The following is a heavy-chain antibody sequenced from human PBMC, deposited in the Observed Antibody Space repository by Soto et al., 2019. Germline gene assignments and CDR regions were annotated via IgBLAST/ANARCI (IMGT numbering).Heavy chain of an antibody. D-gene: IGHD3-10*01. V-gene: IGHV4-31*03. Sequence: QVQLQESGPGLVKPSQTLSLTCTVSGGSISSGGYYWSWIRQHPGKGLEWIGYIYYSGSTYYNPSIQSRVTIXVXTXXTPFSLKLSSVTAADTAVYYGARDLRFGDYYGMDVWGQGTTVTVSS. CDR2: IYYSGST. CDR1: GGSISSGGYY. CDR3: ARDLRFGDYYGMDV. J-gene: IGHJ6*02.